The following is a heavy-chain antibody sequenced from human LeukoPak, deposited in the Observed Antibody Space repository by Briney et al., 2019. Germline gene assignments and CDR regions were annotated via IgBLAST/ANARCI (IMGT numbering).Heavy chain of an antibody. CDR3: AKWEYDSGTGWHYFNC. CDR2: IKQDGSAK. CDR1: GFTTRSHW. Sequence: GGSLRLSRLPPGFTTRSHWKAWLRQAPGHGLDWAAKIKQDGSAKYYMESAKGRFTISRDNAKNSLYLQMNSLRAEDTALYYCAKWEYDSGTGWHYFNCWGQGALVTVSS. D-gene: IGHD3-16*01. V-gene: IGHV3-7*01. J-gene: IGHJ4*02.